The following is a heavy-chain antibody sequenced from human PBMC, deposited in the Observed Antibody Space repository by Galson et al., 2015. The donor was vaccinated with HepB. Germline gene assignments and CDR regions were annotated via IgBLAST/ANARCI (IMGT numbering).Heavy chain of an antibody. CDR1: GYSFTSYW. CDR2: IYPGDSDT. J-gene: IGHJ6*02. CDR3: ARARVRGATGYYYYYYGMDV. V-gene: IGHV5-51*01. D-gene: IGHD3-10*01. Sequence: QSGAEVKKPGESLKISCKGSGYSFTSYWIGWVRQMPGKGLEWMGIIYPGDSDTRYSPSFQGQVTISAGKTISTAYLQWSSLKASDTAMYYCARARVRGATGYYYYYYGMDVWGQGSTVTVSS.